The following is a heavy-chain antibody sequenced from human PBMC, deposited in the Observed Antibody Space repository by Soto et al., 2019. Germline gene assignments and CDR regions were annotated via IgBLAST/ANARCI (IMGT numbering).Heavy chain of an antibody. Sequence: SETLSLTCTVSNGSILNYYWTWVQQTPGKGLEWIGYVYYSGSTNYNPSLKSRVGMSIDTSKNQFSLELKSVTAADTATYYCVRDYLLTGFDTWGQGTLVTVSS. CDR1: NGSILNYY. J-gene: IGHJ5*02. V-gene: IGHV4-59*01. D-gene: IGHD3-9*01. CDR3: VRDYLLTGFDT. CDR2: VYYSGST.